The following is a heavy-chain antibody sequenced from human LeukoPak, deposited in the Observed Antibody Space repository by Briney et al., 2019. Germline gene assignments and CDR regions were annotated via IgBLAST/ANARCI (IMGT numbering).Heavy chain of an antibody. CDR2: MNPNSGNT. CDR3: ARGPLVRLPSSFDP. Sequence: ASVKVSCKASGYTFTSYDINWVQQATGQGLEWMGWMNPNSGNTGSAQRFQGRITMTRDTSISTAYTELSSLRSEDTAVYYCARGPLVRLPSSFDPWGQGTLVTVSS. D-gene: IGHD3-16*02. CDR1: GYTFTSYD. J-gene: IGHJ5*02. V-gene: IGHV1-8*01.